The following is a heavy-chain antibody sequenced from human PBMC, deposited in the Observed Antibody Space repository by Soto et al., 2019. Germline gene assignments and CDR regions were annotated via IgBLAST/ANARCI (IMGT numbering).Heavy chain of an antibody. J-gene: IGHJ6*02. CDR2: INPHSGDT. CDR1: GYSFINYY. V-gene: IGHV1-2*02. D-gene: IGHD3-16*01. CDR3: ARQGEPYISPRDSLGMDV. Sequence: QVQLVQSGAELKKPGASVKVSCKSSGYSFINYYIHWVRQAPGQGLEWMGWINPHSGDTDYAKKFQGRVTMTRDTSISTVFMELNRLTSDDTALYWGARQGEPYISPRDSLGMDVWGQGTSVTVSS.